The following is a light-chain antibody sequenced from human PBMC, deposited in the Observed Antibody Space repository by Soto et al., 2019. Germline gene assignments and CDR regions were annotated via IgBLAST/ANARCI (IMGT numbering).Light chain of an antibody. CDR2: GAS. J-gene: IGKJ5*01. Sequence: EIVMTQSPATLSVSPGERATLSCRASQSVRSNLAWYQQKPGQAPRLLIYGASTRATAIPARFSGSGSGTEFTLTISSLQSEDFAVYYCQQYNNWPAITFGQGTRLEIK. CDR1: QSVRSN. V-gene: IGKV3D-15*01. CDR3: QQYNNWPAIT.